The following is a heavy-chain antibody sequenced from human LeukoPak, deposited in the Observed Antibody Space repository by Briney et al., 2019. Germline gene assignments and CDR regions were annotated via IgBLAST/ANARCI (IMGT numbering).Heavy chain of an antibody. CDR2: IYHSGST. CDR1: GGSISSYY. D-gene: IGHD6-19*01. CDR3: APVLYSSGWYVNY. Sequence: SETLSLTCTVSGGSISSYYWSWIRQPPGKGLEWIGCIYHSGSTNYNPSLKSRVTISVDTSKNQFSLKLSSVTAADTAVYYCAPVLYSSGWYVNYWGQGTLVTVSS. J-gene: IGHJ4*02. V-gene: IGHV4-59*12.